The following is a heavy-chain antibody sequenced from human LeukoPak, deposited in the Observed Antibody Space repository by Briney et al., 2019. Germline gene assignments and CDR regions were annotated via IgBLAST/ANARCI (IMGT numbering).Heavy chain of an antibody. CDR3: ARRGGVNWNDGHIYYYYGMDV. CDR1: GFTFSSFA. Sequence: GGSLRLSCAASGFTFSSFAMSWVRQAPGKGLEWVSAISGSGGNTYYADSVKGRFTISRDNSKNTLYLQMNSLRAEDTAVYYCARRGGVNWNDGHIYYYYGMDVWGQGTTVTVSS. D-gene: IGHD1-1*01. CDR2: ISGSGGNT. V-gene: IGHV3-23*01. J-gene: IGHJ6*02.